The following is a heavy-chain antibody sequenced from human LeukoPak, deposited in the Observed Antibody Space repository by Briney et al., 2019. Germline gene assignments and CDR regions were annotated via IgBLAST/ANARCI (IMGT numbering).Heavy chain of an antibody. V-gene: IGHV3-23*01. Sequence: PGGSLRLSCAASGFTFSSYAMSRVRQAPGKGLEWVSGLSASGGLTYYADSVKGRFTISRDNSKNTLYLQMNSLRAEDTAVYFCAKGSKAVLFTRDHYMDVWGKGTTVTISS. CDR1: GFTFSSYA. CDR3: AKGSKAVLFTRDHYMDV. D-gene: IGHD6-19*01. CDR2: LSASGGLT. J-gene: IGHJ6*03.